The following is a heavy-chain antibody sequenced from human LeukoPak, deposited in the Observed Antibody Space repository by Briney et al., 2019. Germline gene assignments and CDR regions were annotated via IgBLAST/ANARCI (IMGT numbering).Heavy chain of an antibody. CDR2: IKRNTNGGTT. V-gene: IGHV3-15*07. Sequence: PGGSLRLSCAASGLTLNTAWMHWVRQAPGKGLEWVGRIKRNTNGGTTDYATPVKGRFTISRDDSRNTLYLQMNSLNIEDTAVYYCTTDDAGGWWGQGTLVTVSS. CDR1: GLTLNTAW. J-gene: IGHJ4*02. D-gene: IGHD6-19*01. CDR3: TTDDAGGW.